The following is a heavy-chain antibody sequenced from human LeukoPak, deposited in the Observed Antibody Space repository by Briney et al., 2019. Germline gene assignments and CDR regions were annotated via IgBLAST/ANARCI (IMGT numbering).Heavy chain of an antibody. CDR1: GFTFRSYA. Sequence: PGGSLRLSCAASGFTFRSYAMQWVRQAPGKGLEYVSAISSNGGSTYYADSVKGRFTISRDNSKNTLYLQLSSLRAESPVEYYCVIWASSSWYFAYRGQGTLVTVSS. CDR2: ISSNGGST. D-gene: IGHD6-13*01. J-gene: IGHJ4*02. CDR3: VIWASSSWYFAY. V-gene: IGHV3-64D*06.